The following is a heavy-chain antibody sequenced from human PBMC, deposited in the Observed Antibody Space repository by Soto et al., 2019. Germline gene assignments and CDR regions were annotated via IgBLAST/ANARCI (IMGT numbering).Heavy chain of an antibody. D-gene: IGHD6-19*01. V-gene: IGHV3-11*01. CDR3: ARRLQWHLRPLDS. CDR2: INTLSSAI. CDR1: GFTFSDYY. Sequence: QVHLMESGGGLVKPGGSLRLSCAGSGFTFSDYYITWIRQAPGKGLEWVSYINTLSSAIYYADSVKGRFTISRDNAKTSVSLQMNSLRAEDTAVYYCARRLQWHLRPLDSWGRGTLVTVSS. J-gene: IGHJ4*02.